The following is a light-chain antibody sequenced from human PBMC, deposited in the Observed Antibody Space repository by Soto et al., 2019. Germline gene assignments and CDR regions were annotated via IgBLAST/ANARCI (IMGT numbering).Light chain of an antibody. CDR1: SSDIGGYNY. CDR3: SSYTTVGTYV. CDR2: DVS. Sequence: QSVLTQPASVSVSAGQAITISCTGTSSDIGGYNYVSWYQHHPGKAPKLMIYDVSNRPSGVSNRFSGSKSGNTASLTISGLQAEYEADHYSSSYTTVGTYVFGNGTNVT. V-gene: IGLV2-14*03. J-gene: IGLJ1*01.